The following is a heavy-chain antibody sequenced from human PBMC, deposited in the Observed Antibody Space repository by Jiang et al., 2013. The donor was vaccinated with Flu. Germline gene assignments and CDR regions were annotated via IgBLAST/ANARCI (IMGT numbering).Heavy chain of an antibody. CDR1: GFTFSSYW. CDR3: ARDWGEWLLLYYFDY. Sequence: SGGGVVQPGGSLRLSCAASGFTFSSYWMSWVRQAPGKGLEWVANIKQDGSEKYYVDSVKGRFTISRDNAKNSLYLQMNSLRAEDTAVYYCARDWGEWLLLYYFDYWGQGTLVTVSS. J-gene: IGHJ4*02. CDR2: IKQDGSEK. V-gene: IGHV3-7*01. D-gene: IGHD3-3*01.